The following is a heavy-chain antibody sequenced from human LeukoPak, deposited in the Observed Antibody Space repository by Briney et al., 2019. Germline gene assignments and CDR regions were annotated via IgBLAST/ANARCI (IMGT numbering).Heavy chain of an antibody. CDR3: ARSIFYYYYGMDV. D-gene: IGHD6-6*01. V-gene: IGHV4-30-2*01. J-gene: IGHJ6*02. CDR2: IYHSGST. CDR1: GGSISSGGYS. Sequence: SQTLSLTCAVSGGSISSGGYSWSWIRQPPGKGLEWIGYIYHSGSTYYNPSLKSRVTISVDRSKNQFSLKLSSVTAADTAVYYCARSIFYYYYGMDVWGQGTTVTVSS.